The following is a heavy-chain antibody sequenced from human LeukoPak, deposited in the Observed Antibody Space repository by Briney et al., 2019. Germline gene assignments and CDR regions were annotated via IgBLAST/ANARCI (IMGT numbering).Heavy chain of an antibody. Sequence: SETLSLTCTVSGGSISSYYWSWIRQPPGKGLEWIGEINHSGSTNYNPSLKSRVTISVDTSKNQFSLKLSSVTAADTAVYYCARVRTTVTRKYYYYYYMDVWGKGTTVTVSS. J-gene: IGHJ6*03. CDR1: GGSISSYY. CDR3: ARVRTTVTRKYYYYYYMDV. V-gene: IGHV4-34*01. CDR2: INHSGST. D-gene: IGHD4-11*01.